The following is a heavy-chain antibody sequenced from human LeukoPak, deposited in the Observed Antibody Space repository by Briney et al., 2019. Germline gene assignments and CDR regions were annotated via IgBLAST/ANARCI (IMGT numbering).Heavy chain of an antibody. CDR3: AKVSPRGYFDY. CDR2: IKQDGSEK. V-gene: IGHV3-7*03. Sequence: GGSLRLSCAASGFTFSTYWMSWVRQAPGKGLEWVANIKQDGSEKYYVDSVKGRFTISRDNAKNSLYLQMNNLRAEDTAVYYCAKVSPRGYFDYWGQGTLVTVSS. J-gene: IGHJ4*02. CDR1: GFTFSTYW.